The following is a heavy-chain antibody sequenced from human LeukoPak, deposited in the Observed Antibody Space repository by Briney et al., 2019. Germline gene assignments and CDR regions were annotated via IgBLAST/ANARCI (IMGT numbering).Heavy chain of an antibody. CDR1: GFTFSNYA. Sequence: GGSLRLSCVVSGFTFSNYAMSWVRQAPGKGLEWVSAMSGSGGSTNYADSVKGRFTISRDNFKNTLYLQMNSLRAEDTAVYYCAKDRGVIFDSYIDYWGQGTLVTVSS. J-gene: IGHJ4*02. CDR2: MSGSGGST. D-gene: IGHD3/OR15-3a*01. CDR3: AKDRGVIFDSYIDY. V-gene: IGHV3-23*01.